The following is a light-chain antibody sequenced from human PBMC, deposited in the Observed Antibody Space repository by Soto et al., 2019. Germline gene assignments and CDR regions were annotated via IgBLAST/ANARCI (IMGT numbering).Light chain of an antibody. J-gene: IGLJ1*01. V-gene: IGLV1-44*01. CDR1: NSNIGTNP. CDR2: SNN. CDR3: AAWDDSLYV. Sequence: QSVLTQPPSASGTPGQRVTISCSGGNSNIGTNPVNWYHQLPGTAPKLLIYSNNYRPSGVPDRFSGSKSGTSASLVISGLQSDDDADYYCAAWDDSLYVFGTGTKVTVL.